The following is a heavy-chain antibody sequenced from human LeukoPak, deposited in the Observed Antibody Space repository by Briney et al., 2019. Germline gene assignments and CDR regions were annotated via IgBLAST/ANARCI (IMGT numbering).Heavy chain of an antibody. D-gene: IGHD3-10*01. CDR3: ARDLRIAMVRGVMVY. V-gene: IGHV3-9*01. J-gene: IGHJ4*02. CDR1: GFTFDDYA. Sequence: PGGSLRLSCAASGFTFDDYAMHWVRHAPGKGLEWVSGISWNSGSIGYADSVKGRFTISRDNSKNTLYLQMNSLRAEDTAVYYCARDLRIAMVRGVMVYWGQGTLVTVSA. CDR2: ISWNSGSI.